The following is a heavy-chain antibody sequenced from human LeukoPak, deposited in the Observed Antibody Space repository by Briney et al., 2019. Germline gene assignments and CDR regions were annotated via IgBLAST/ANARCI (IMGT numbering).Heavy chain of an antibody. CDR3: ARDTTEGVLSLDV. V-gene: IGHV3-33*01. J-gene: IGHJ6*02. CDR1: GFTFSRSG. D-gene: IGHD2-8*01. CDR2: IWYDGSKQ. Sequence: GGSLRLSCAASGFTFSRSGMHWVRQAPGKGPEWVAVIWYDGSKQYYTESVKGRFTISRDNSKNTLDLQMSSLRVEDTAVYCCARDTTEGVLSLDVWGQGTTVTVSS.